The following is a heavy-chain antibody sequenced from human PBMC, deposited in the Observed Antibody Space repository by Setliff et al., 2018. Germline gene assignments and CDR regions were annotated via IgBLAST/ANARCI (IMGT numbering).Heavy chain of an antibody. V-gene: IGHV4-30-4*08. J-gene: IGHJ4*02. CDR2: IYYSGST. CDR1: GGSISSGDYY. Sequence: SETLSLTCTVSGGSISSGDYYWSWIRQPPGKGLEWIGYIYYSGSTYYNPSLKSRVTISLDTSKNQFSLKLSSVTAADTAVYYCARSWFGELFDYFDYWGQGTLVTVSS. CDR3: ARSWFGELFDYFDY. D-gene: IGHD3-10*01.